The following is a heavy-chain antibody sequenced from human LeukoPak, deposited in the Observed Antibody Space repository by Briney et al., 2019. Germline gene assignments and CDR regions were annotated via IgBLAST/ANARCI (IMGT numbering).Heavy chain of an antibody. Sequence: SETLSLTCTVSGGSISSYYWSWIRQPPGKGLEWIGYIYYSGSTNYNPSLKSRVTISVDTSKNQFSLKLSSVTAADTAVYYCARQVPSSGWPIDYWGQGTLVTVSS. D-gene: IGHD6-19*01. CDR1: GGSISSYY. V-gene: IGHV4-59*08. CDR2: IYYSGST. J-gene: IGHJ4*02. CDR3: ARQVPSSGWPIDY.